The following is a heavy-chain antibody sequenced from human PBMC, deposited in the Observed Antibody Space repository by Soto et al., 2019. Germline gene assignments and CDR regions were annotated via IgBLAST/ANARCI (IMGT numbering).Heavy chain of an antibody. J-gene: IGHJ4*02. V-gene: IGHV3-23*01. CDR1: GFTFSSFA. CDR2: ISGSGVRT. Sequence: EVQLLESGGGLAQPGGSLRLSCAASGFTFSSFAMSWVRQAPGKGLEWVSAISGSGVRTYYADSVKGRFTISRDNSKNTLYLQMKSLRAEDTAVYYCAKDLEFVVVTAIQDYWGQGTLVTVSS. CDR3: AKDLEFVVVTAIQDY. D-gene: IGHD2-21*02.